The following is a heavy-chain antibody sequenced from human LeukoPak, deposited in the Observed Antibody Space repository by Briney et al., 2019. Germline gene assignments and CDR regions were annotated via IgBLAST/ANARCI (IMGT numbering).Heavy chain of an antibody. D-gene: IGHD5-18*01. Sequence: PSETLSLTCTVSGYSISSGYYWGWIRQPPGKGLEWIGSIYHSGSTYYNPSLKSRVTISVDTSKNQFSLKLSSVTAADTAVYYCAREAPSTGYSYGLFDYWGQGTLVTVSS. CDR2: IYHSGST. CDR3: AREAPSTGYSYGLFDY. J-gene: IGHJ4*02. V-gene: IGHV4-38-2*02. CDR1: GYSISSGYY.